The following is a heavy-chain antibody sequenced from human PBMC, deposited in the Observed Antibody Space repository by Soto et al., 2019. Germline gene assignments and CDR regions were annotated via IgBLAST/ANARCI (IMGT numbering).Heavy chain of an antibody. V-gene: IGHV3-11*01. Sequence: PGGSLRLSCTASGFIFTEYYMAWIRQAPGKGLEWVSYSSSAATTVHYTDSVRGRFTISRDNAKNTLYLQMNNLRAEDTAVYYCARDRFGLFDYWGQGTQVTVSS. CDR2: SSSAATTV. J-gene: IGHJ4*02. CDR3: ARDRFGLFDY. CDR1: GFIFTEYY. D-gene: IGHD3-10*01.